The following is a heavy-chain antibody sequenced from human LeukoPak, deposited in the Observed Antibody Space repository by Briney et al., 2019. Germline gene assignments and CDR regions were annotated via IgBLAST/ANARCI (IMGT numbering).Heavy chain of an antibody. CDR1: GGSISSYY. D-gene: IGHD3-9*01. J-gene: IGHJ4*02. CDR2: IYYSGST. Sequence: SETLSLTCTVSGGSISSYYWSWIRQPPGKGLEWIGYIYYSGSTNYHPSLKGRVTISVDTSKNQFPLKLSSVPAAETAVYYCARSVVGTNYDILTGYYETAGELDYWGQGTLVTVSS. V-gene: IGHV4-59*01. CDR3: ARSVVGTNYDILTGYYETAGELDY.